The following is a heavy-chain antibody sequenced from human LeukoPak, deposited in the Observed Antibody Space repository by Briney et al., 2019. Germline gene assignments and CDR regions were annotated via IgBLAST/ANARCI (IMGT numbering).Heavy chain of an antibody. CDR2: IYTSGST. J-gene: IGHJ4*02. CDR1: GGSISSGSYY. Sequence: PSETLSLTCTVSGGSISSGSYYWSWIRQPAGKGLEWIGRIYTSGSTNYNPSLKSRVTISVDTSKNQFSLKLSSVTAADTAVYYCAGGTAMVQGYWGQGTLVTVSS. CDR3: AGGTAMVQGY. D-gene: IGHD5-18*01. V-gene: IGHV4-61*02.